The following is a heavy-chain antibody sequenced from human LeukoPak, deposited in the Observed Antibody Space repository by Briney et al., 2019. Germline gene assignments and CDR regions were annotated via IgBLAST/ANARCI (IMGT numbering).Heavy chain of an antibody. J-gene: IGHJ6*04. D-gene: IGHD3-10*01. CDR1: GGTFSSYA. V-gene: IGHV1-69*01. CDR3: ARDLRGVIPHYYGMDV. Sequence: SVKVSCKASGGTFSSYAISWVRQAPGQGLEWMGGIILIFSTANYAQKFQGRVTITADESTSTAYMELSSLRSEDTAVYDCARDLRGVIPHYYGMDVWGKGTTVTVSS. CDR2: IILIFSTA.